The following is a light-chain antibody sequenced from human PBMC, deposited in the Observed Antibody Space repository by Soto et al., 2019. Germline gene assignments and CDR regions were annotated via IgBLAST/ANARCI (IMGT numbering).Light chain of an antibody. CDR3: QHYNNWPPWT. CDR2: GVS. J-gene: IGKJ1*01. Sequence: EIVMTQSPATLSVSPAERATLSCRASQSVNSNLAWYQQKPGQAPRLLIYGVSTRATGIPARFSGSGSGTEFTLTISSLQSEDFALYYCQHYNNWPPWTFGQGTKVEIK. V-gene: IGKV3-15*01. CDR1: QSVNSN.